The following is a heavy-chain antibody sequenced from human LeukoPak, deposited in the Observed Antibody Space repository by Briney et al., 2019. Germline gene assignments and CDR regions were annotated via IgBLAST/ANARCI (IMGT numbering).Heavy chain of an antibody. D-gene: IGHD3-10*01. J-gene: IGHJ4*02. CDR2: IRYDGSNK. CDR3: AKDRTPGSGSYPIHN. Sequence: PGGSLRLSCAASGFTFSSYGMHWVRQAPGKGLEWVAFIRYDGSNKYYADSVKGRFTISRDNSKNTLYLQMNSLRAEDTAVYYCAKDRTPGSGSYPIHNWGQGTLVTVSS. V-gene: IGHV3-30*02. CDR1: GFTFSSYG.